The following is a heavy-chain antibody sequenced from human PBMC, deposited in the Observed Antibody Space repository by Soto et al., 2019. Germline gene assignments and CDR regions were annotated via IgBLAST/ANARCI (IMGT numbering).Heavy chain of an antibody. V-gene: IGHV3-30*18. Sequence: PGGSLRLSCAASGFSFSSYGMHWVRQAPGKGLEWVAVISYDGSNKYYADSVKGRFTISRGNSKNTLYLQMNSLRAEDTAVYYCAKDRPSGSRPYYYGMDVWGQGTTVTVSS. CDR3: AKDRPSGSRPYYYGMDV. D-gene: IGHD1-26*01. CDR2: ISYDGSNK. J-gene: IGHJ6*02. CDR1: GFSFSSYG.